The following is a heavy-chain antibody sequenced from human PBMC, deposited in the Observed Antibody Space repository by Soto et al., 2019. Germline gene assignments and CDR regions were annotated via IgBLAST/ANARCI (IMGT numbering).Heavy chain of an antibody. J-gene: IGHJ4*02. CDR3: AKDRGDSSWYVSEY. CDR1: GFSFINYA. D-gene: IGHD6-13*01. CDR2: ISGTGDSI. V-gene: IGHV3-23*01. Sequence: EVQLLESGGGLVQPGGSLRLSCAVSGFSFINYAMSWVRQAPGAGLEWVSVISGTGDSIYYADSVKGRFTISRDNSKNTLYLEINSLRAEDTAIYYCAKDRGDSSWYVSEYWGQGTLVTVSS.